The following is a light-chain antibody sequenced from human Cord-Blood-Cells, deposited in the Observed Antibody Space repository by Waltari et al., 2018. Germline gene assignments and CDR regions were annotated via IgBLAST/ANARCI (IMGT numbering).Light chain of an antibody. Sequence: DIQMTLSPSTLSAPVGARVTLTCRARQSISSWLALYQQKPGTAPKLLIYKASSLESWVPSRFSGSGSGTEFTLTISSLQPDDFATYYCQQYNSYSWTFGQGTKVEIK. V-gene: IGKV1-5*03. J-gene: IGKJ1*01. CDR1: QSISSW. CDR2: KAS. CDR3: QQYNSYSWT.